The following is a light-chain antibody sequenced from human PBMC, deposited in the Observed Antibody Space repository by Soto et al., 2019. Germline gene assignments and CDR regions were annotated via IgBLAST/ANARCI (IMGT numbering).Light chain of an antibody. J-gene: IGKJ4*01. V-gene: IGKV1-5*01. CDR1: QSVNSW. Sequence: DIQMTQSPSTLSAFVGDRGTITCRASQSVNSWLAWYQQRPGKAPKLLIYDASTLESGVPSRFSGSGSGTEFTLTISSLQPDDFATYYCHQYNSYHTFGGGTKVDIK. CDR2: DAS. CDR3: HQYNSYHT.